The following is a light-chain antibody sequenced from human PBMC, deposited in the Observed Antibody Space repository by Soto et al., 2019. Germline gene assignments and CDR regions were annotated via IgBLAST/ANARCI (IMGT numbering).Light chain of an antibody. CDR3: LQYNDWPFT. Sequence: EIVMTQSPATLSVSPGVGATLSCKASQSVSSKLAWYQQKPGQAPRVLIYGAFTRATGIPARFSGSGSGTEFTLTICSLQSEDFAVYYCLQYNDWPFTFGHGTKLEIK. CDR1: QSVSSK. V-gene: IGKV3-15*01. CDR2: GAF. J-gene: IGKJ2*01.